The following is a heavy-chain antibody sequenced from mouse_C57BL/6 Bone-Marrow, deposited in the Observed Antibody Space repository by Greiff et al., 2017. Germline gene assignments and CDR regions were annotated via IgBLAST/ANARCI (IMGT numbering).Heavy chain of an antibody. CDR3: ANGGGGGAWFDY. J-gene: IGHJ3*01. CDR2: IYPRSGNT. CDR1: GYTFTSYG. V-gene: IGHV1-81*01. Sequence: QVQLQQSGAELVRPGASVKLSCKASGYTFTSYGISWVKQRTGQGLEWIGEIYPRSGNTYYNEKFKGKATLTADKSSSTAYMEIRSLTSEDSAVYFGANGGGGGAWFDYWGQGTLLTVSA. D-gene: IGHD1-1*02.